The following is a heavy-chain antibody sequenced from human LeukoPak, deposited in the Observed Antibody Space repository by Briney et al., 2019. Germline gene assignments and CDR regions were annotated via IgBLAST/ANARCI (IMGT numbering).Heavy chain of an antibody. CDR2: INPNSGGT. CDR1: GYTFTGYY. Sequence: GASVKVSCKASGYTFTGYYMHWVRQAPGQGLEWMGWINPNSGGTNYAQKFQGWVTMTRDTSISTAYMELSRLRSDDTAVYYCARVSLSSSWYLDYWGQGTLVTVSS. V-gene: IGHV1-2*04. D-gene: IGHD6-13*01. J-gene: IGHJ4*02. CDR3: ARVSLSSSWYLDY.